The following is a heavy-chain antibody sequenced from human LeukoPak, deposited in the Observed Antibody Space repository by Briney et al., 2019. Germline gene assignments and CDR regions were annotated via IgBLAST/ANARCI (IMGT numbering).Heavy chain of an antibody. CDR3: AKVYSGNAAARKPYYYYYMDV. D-gene: IGHD6-13*01. CDR2: IRYDGSNK. J-gene: IGHJ6*03. CDR1: GFTFSSYG. V-gene: IGHV3-30*02. Sequence: PGGSLRLSCAASGFTFSSYGMHWVRQAPGRGLEWVAFIRYDGSNKYYADSVKGRFTISRDNSKNTMYLQMNSLRAEDTAVYYCAKVYSGNAAARKPYYYYYMDVWGKGTTVTVSS.